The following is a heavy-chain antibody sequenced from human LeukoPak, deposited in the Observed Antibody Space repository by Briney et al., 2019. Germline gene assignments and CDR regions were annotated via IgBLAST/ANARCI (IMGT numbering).Heavy chain of an antibody. V-gene: IGHV3-66*02. CDR3: ARDLTYYDSSGYSP. J-gene: IGHJ5*02. CDR1: GFTVSSNY. Sequence: GGSLRLSCAASGFTVSSNYMSWARQAPGKGLEWVSVIYSGGSTYYADSVKGRFTISRDNSKNTLYLQMNSPRAEDTAVYYCARDLTYYDSSGYSPWGQGTLVTVSS. D-gene: IGHD3-22*01. CDR2: IYSGGST.